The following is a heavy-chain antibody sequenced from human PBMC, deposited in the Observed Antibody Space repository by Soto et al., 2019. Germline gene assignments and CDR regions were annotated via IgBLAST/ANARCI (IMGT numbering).Heavy chain of an antibody. V-gene: IGHV1-18*01. J-gene: IGHJ4*02. CDR3: ARVETDTWIQLLTIDY. CDR1: GYTFTRYG. CDR2: ISAYNGNT. Sequence: ASVKVSCKASGYTFTRYGISWVRQAPGQGLEWMGWISAYNGNTNYAQKLQGRVTMTTDTSTSTAYMELRSLRSDDTAVYYCARVETDTWIQLLTIDYWGQGTLVTVSS. D-gene: IGHD5-18*01.